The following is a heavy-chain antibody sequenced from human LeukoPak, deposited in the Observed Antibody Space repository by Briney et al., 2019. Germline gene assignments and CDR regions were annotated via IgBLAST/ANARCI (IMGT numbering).Heavy chain of an antibody. Sequence: SQTLSLTCAISGDSVSSNNAAWNWIRQSPSRGLEWLGRAYYRSKWFHDYALSVRSRLTINPGTSRNHLSLQLNSVTPEDTAVYYCVRDTSELPGRNWGGDYYGVDVWGQGTTVTVSS. J-gene: IGHJ6*02. D-gene: IGHD1-1*01. V-gene: IGHV6-1*01. CDR3: VRDTSELPGRNWGGDYYGVDV. CDR1: GDSVSSNNAA. CDR2: AYYRSKWFH.